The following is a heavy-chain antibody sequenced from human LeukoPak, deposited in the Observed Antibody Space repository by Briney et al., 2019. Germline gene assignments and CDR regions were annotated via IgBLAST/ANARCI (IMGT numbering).Heavy chain of an antibody. CDR3: AKPRAVVVAASFDY. J-gene: IGHJ4*02. V-gene: IGHV3-30*02. CDR1: GFTFSSYG. D-gene: IGHD2-15*01. Sequence: PGGSLRLSCAASGFTFSSYGMHWVRQAPGKGLEWVAFIRYDGSNKYYADSVKGRFTISRDNSKNTLYLQMNSLRAEDTAVYYCAKPRAVVVAASFDYWSQGTLVTVSS. CDR2: IRYDGSNK.